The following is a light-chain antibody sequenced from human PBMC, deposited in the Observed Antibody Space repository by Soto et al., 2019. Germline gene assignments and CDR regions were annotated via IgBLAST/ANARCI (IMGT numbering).Light chain of an antibody. Sequence: QSALTQPASVSGSPGQSITISCPGTSSDVGGYNYVSWYQQHPGKAPKLMIYDVSNRPSGVSNRFSGSKSTNTASLTISGLQAEDEADCYFSSYTGSSTYVVFGGGTKLTVL. CDR2: DVS. J-gene: IGLJ2*01. V-gene: IGLV2-14*01. CDR3: SSYTGSSTYVV. CDR1: SSDVGGYNY.